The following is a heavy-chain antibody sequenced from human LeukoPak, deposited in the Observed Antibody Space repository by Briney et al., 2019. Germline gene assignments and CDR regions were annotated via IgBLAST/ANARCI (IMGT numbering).Heavy chain of an antibody. J-gene: IGHJ4*02. CDR2: IYHSGST. D-gene: IGHD3-10*01. CDR1: GYSISSGYY. Sequence: SETLSLTCTVSGYSISSGYYWGWIRQPPGKGLEWIGSIYHSGSTYYNPSLKSRVTISVDTSKNQFSLKLSSVTAADTAVYYCASPTPYYGSGVDYWGQGTLVTVSS. CDR3: ASPTPYYGSGVDY. V-gene: IGHV4-38-2*02.